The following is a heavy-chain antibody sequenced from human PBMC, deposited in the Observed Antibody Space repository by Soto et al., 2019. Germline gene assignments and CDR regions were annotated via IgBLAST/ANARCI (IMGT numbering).Heavy chain of an antibody. J-gene: IGHJ4*02. V-gene: IGHV3-21*01. D-gene: IGHD5-18*01. Sequence: GGSLRLSCAASGFTFSSYSMNWVRQAPGKGLEWVSSISSSSSYIYYADSAKGRFTISRDNAKNSLYLQMNSLRAEDTAVCYCASRGYSYGEPDYWGQGTLVTVSS. CDR1: GFTFSSYS. CDR2: ISSSSSYI. CDR3: ASRGYSYGEPDY.